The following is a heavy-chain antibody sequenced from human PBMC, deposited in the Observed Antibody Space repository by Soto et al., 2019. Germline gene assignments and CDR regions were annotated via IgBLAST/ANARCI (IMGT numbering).Heavy chain of an antibody. CDR2: ITDSGGST. CDR3: AKAISGYNVPLDH. V-gene: IGHV3-23*01. D-gene: IGHD1-20*01. J-gene: IGHJ4*01. CDR1: GFSFSSYA. Sequence: GGSLRLSCAASGFSFSSYAMNWVRQAPGKELEWVSVITDSGGSTYYADSVKGRFTISRDNSKNTLYVQMNSLRAEDTAVYYCAKAISGYNVPLDHWGHGTRVTVSS.